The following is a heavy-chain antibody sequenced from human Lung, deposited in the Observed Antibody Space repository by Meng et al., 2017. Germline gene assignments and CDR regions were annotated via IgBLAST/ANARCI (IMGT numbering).Heavy chain of an antibody. Sequence: QVPLQQWGAALLEPSETLSLTCFVSGGSVSDYYWSWLRQPPGKGLEWIGEIDHSGSTNYNPSLESRATISVDTSQNNLSLKLSSVTAADSAVYYCARGPTTMAHDFDYWGQGTLVTVSS. CDR1: GGSVSDYY. J-gene: IGHJ4*02. CDR2: IDHSGST. CDR3: ARGPTTMAHDFDY. V-gene: IGHV4-34*01. D-gene: IGHD4-11*01.